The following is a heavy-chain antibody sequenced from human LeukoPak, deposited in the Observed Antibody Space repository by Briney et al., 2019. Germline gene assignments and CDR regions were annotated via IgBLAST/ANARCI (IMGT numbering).Heavy chain of an antibody. CDR3: AKESRYCSSTSCSKNYYYYGMDV. D-gene: IGHD2-2*01. V-gene: IGHV3-23*01. CDR2: ISGSGGSK. J-gene: IGHJ6*02. Sequence: PGGSLRLSCAASGFTFSSYAMSWVRQAPGKGLEWVSAISGSGGSKYYADSVKGRFTISRDNSKNTLYLQMNSLRAEDTAVYYCAKESRYCSSTSCSKNYYYYGMDVWGQGTTVTVSS. CDR1: GFTFSSYA.